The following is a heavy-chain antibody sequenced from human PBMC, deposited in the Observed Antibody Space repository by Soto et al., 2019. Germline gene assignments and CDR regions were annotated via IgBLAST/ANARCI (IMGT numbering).Heavy chain of an antibody. CDR2: ISGSAAST. D-gene: IGHD2-15*01. V-gene: IGHV3-23*01. CDR3: AKCTRRYCSGGRCYLDDHFDY. CDR1: GFTFSNYA. J-gene: IGHJ4*02. Sequence: EVHLLESGGDLVQPGGSLRLSCAASGFTFSNYAMSWVRQAPGKGLDWVSGISGSAASTFYADSVKGRFTISRDNSKNTLYLQMNTLRTEDTAVYYCAKCTRRYCSGGRCYLDDHFDYWGLGTLVTVSS.